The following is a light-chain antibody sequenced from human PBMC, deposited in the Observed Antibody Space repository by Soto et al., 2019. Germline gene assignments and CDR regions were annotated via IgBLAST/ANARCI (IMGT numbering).Light chain of an antibody. V-gene: IGLV1-47*01. CDR2: RTN. CDR3: AAWDDSLSGRV. CDR1: SSNIGSNY. J-gene: IGLJ1*01. Sequence: QSVLTQPPPASGTPGQRVTFSCSGSSSNIGSNYVYWYQQLPGTAPKLLIYRTNQRPSGVPDRFSGSKSGTSASLAISGLRSEDEADYCCAAWDDSLSGRVFGTGTKVTVL.